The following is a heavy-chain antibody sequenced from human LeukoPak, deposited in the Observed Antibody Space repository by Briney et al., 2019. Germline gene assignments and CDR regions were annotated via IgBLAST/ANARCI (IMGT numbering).Heavy chain of an antibody. Sequence: ASVKVSCKASGYTFTGQYLHWVRQGPGQGLEWVGWITPNSGGTNYAQKFQGRVTMTRDTSISTAYMELSRLRSDDTALYHCASGSGTYSPDYWGQGTLVTVSS. CDR2: ITPNSGGT. J-gene: IGHJ4*02. D-gene: IGHD3-10*01. CDR3: ASGSGTYSPDY. V-gene: IGHV1-2*02. CDR1: GYTFTGQY.